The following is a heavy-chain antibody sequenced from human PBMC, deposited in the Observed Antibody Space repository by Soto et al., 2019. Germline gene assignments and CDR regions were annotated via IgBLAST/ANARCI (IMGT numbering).Heavy chain of an antibody. CDR2: IYYTGST. V-gene: IGHV4-59*08. J-gene: IGHJ5*02. Sequence: SETLSLTCTVFGGSISGHCWSWIRQPPGKGLEWIAYIYYTGSTNYNPSLRSRVTISVDTSKNLFSLKMSSVTAADTAVYYCARHVSGDQALFDPCGQGTLVTGSA. CDR1: GGSISGHC. D-gene: IGHD4-17*01. CDR3: ARHVSGDQALFDP.